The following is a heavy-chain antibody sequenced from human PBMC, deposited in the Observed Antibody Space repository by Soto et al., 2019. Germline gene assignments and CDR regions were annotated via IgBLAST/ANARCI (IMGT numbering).Heavy chain of an antibody. V-gene: IGHV5-10-1*01. CDR3: ARQPPDIVVVPTTIHYYYYGMDV. D-gene: IGHD2-2*02. Sequence: GSGYSFTSYWISWVRQMPGKGLEWMGRIDPSDSYTNYSPSFQGHVTISADKSISTAYLQWSSLKASDTAMYYCARQPPDIVVVPTTIHYYYYGMDVWGQGTTVTVSS. CDR1: GYSFTSYW. CDR2: IDPSDSYT. J-gene: IGHJ6*02.